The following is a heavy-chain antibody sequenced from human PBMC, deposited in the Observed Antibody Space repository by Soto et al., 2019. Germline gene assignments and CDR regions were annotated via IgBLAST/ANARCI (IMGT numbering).Heavy chain of an antibody. CDR1: GISISTYA. D-gene: IGHD6-13*01. CDR3: AGRQQNYYYYGMDV. J-gene: IGHJ6*02. CDR2: ISQDGSVK. V-gene: IGHV3-30*03. Sequence: QVQLVESGGGVVQPGRSLTVSCAASGISISTYAMHWVRQAPGKGLEWVAVISQDGSVKYYADSVKGRFTISRDNPKNTLFLQMNSLGAADTAVYYCAGRQQNYYYYGMDVWGQGTTVIVSS.